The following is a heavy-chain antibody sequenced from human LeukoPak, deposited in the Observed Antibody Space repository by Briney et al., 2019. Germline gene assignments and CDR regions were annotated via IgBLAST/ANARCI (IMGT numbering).Heavy chain of an antibody. V-gene: IGHV3-23*01. CDR3: ARAGSPWAFDY. CDR2: ISGSGGST. Sequence: SGGSLRLSCAASGFTFSSYAMSWVRQAPGKGLEWVSAISGSGGSTYYADSVKGRFTISRDNAKNSLYLQMNSLRAEDTAVYYCARAGSPWAFDYWGQGTLVTVSS. CDR1: GFTFSSYA. J-gene: IGHJ4*02.